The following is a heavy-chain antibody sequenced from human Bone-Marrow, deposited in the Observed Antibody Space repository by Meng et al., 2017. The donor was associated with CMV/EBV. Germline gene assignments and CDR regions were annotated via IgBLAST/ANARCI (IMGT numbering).Heavy chain of an antibody. J-gene: IGHJ4*02. CDR1: GGSISSYY. Sequence: SETLSLTCTVSGGSISSYYWSWIRQPPGKGLEWIGYIYYSGSTNYNPSLKSRVTISVDTSKNQFSLKLSSMTAADTAVYYCARDLGGSYPNWGQGTLGTVSS. V-gene: IGHV4-59*01. CDR3: ARDLGGSYPN. CDR2: IYYSGST. D-gene: IGHD1-26*01.